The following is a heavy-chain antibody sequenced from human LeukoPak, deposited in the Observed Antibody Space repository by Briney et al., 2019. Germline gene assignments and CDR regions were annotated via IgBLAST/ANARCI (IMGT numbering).Heavy chain of an antibody. J-gene: IGHJ5*02. CDR1: GFTFSSYS. CDR2: ISSSSSYI. Sequence: GGSLRLSCAASGFTFSSYSMNWVRQAPGKGLEWVSSISSSSSYIYYADSAKGRFTISRDNAKNSLYLQMNSLRAEDTAVYYCARGGTVATITEGWFDPWGQGTLVTVSS. D-gene: IGHD5-12*01. V-gene: IGHV3-21*01. CDR3: ARGGTVATITEGWFDP.